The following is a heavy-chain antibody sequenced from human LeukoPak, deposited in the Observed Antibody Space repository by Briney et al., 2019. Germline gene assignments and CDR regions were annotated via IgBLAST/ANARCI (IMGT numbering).Heavy chain of an antibody. CDR3: ARHVVRGSYSIFDY. CDR2: IYTSGST. J-gene: IGHJ4*02. Sequence: PSETLSLTCTVSGGSISSYYWSWIRQPAGKGLGWIGRIYTSGSTNYNPSLKSRVTMSVDTSKNQFSLKLSSVTAADTAVYYCARHVVRGSYSIFDYWGQGTLVTVSS. D-gene: IGHD1-26*01. V-gene: IGHV4-4*07. CDR1: GGSISSYY.